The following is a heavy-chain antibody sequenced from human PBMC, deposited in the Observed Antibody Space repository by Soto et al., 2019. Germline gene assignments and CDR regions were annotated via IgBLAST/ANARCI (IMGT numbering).Heavy chain of an antibody. Sequence: GGSLRLSCAASGFTFSSYAMHWVRQAPGKGLERVAVISYDGSNKYYADSVKGRFTISRDNSKNTLYLQMNSLRAEDTAVYYCARLPMYFVNIGTDVWGQGTTVTVSS. D-gene: IGHD3-10*02. CDR2: ISYDGSNK. CDR1: GFTFSSYA. J-gene: IGHJ6*02. CDR3: ARLPMYFVNIGTDV. V-gene: IGHV3-30-3*01.